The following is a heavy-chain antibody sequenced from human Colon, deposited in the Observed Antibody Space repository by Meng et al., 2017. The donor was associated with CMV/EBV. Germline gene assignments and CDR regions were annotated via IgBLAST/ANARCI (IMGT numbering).Heavy chain of an antibody. D-gene: IGHD1-26*01. J-gene: IGHJ6*02. CDR2: ITWNSETI. Sequence: SLKISCAASGFTFDDHAMHWVRQVPGKGPEWVAGITWNSETIEYGDSVKGRFTVSRDSAKTALYLQMNSLRAEDTALYYCAKDVGANFFYGLDVWGQGTTVTVSS. CDR1: GFTFDDHA. V-gene: IGHV3-9*01. CDR3: AKDVGANFFYGLDV.